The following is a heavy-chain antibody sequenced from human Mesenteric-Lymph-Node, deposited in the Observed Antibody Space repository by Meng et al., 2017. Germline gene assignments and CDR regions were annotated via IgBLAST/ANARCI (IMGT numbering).Heavy chain of an antibody. CDR2: MRSKAYGGTT. CDR3: TRDRVGWIQLWMVYYYYGMDV. Sequence: GESLKISCAASGFTFSSCSMNWVRQAPGKGLEWGGFMRSKAYGGTTEYAASVKGRFTISRDDSKSIAYLQMNSLKTEDTAVYYCTRDRVGWIQLWMVYYYYGMDVWGQGTTVTVSS. D-gene: IGHD5-18*01. V-gene: IGHV3-49*04. J-gene: IGHJ6*02. CDR1: GFTFSSCS.